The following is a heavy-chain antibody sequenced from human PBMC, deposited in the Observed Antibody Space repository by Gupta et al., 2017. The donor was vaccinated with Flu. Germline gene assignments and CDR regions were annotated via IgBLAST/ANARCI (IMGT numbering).Heavy chain of an antibody. D-gene: IGHD2-2*02. Sequence: WNGVRQPPGKGLEWVGEIERGGGTRYNSSLKNLVTIAVDTSKNQFSLRLNSVTAVDTAVYYCARGGRMRNCSGSSCDTASPLPFNDWGQGTLVTGSS. J-gene: IGHJ4*02. CDR3: ARGGRMRNCSGSSCDTASPLPFND. V-gene: IGHV4-34*01. CDR2: IERGGGT.